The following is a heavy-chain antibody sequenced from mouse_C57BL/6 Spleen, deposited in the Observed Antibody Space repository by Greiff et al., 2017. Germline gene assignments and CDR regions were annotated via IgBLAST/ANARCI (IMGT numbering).Heavy chain of an antibody. CDR1: GYTFTDYN. Sequence: EVKLQESGPELVKPGASVKIPCKASGYTFTDYNMDWVKQSHGKSLEWIGDINPNNGGTIYNQKFKGKATLTVDKSSSTAYMELRSLTSEDTAVYYCARRRNYVYAMDYWGQGTSVTVSS. CDR3: ARRRNYVYAMDY. V-gene: IGHV1-18*01. J-gene: IGHJ4*01. CDR2: INPNNGGT. D-gene: IGHD2-1*01.